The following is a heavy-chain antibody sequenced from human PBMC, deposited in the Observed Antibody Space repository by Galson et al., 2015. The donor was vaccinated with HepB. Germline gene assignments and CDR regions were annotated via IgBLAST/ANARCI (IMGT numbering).Heavy chain of an antibody. CDR1: GFTFSGYT. J-gene: IGHJ6*02. Sequence: SLRLSCAGSGFTFSGYTMNWVRQAPGKGLQWVASISRGSGHDIFYRESVKGRFIISRDNAKNSLHLQMNSLRVEDTGLYYCASESPDLWGQGTTVTVSS. CDR3: ASESPDL. V-gene: IGHV3-21*01. CDR2: ISRGSGHDI.